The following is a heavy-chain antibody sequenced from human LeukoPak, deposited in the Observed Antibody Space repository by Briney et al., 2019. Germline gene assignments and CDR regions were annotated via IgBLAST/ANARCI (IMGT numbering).Heavy chain of an antibody. D-gene: IGHD6-13*01. J-gene: IGHJ4*02. CDR3: VKTIAVAGNFDY. CDR1: GFTFSSYT. V-gene: IGHV3-64D*09. CDR2: ISPNGGST. Sequence: GGSLRLSCSASGFTFSSYTMHWVRQAPGKGLEYVSAISPNGGSTYYGDSVKSRFTISRDNSKKTLYLQMSSLRAEDTAVYYCVKTIAVAGNFDYWGQGTLVTVS.